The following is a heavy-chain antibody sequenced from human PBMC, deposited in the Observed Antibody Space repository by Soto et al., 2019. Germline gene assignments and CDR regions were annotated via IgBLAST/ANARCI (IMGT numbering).Heavy chain of an antibody. V-gene: IGHV3-33*08. Sequence: QVQLVESGGGVVQPGGSLRLSCTTSGFTFNTYGMYWVRQAPGKGLEWVAIIWYDGSNKYYGDSVKGRFTISRDNSKNTLYLQMNSLRAEDTALYYCARGDWTGGYCYSWPFNYGVDVWGQGTTVTVSS. CDR2: IWYDGSNK. CDR1: GFTFNTYG. CDR3: ARGDWTGGYCYSWPFNYGVDV. J-gene: IGHJ6*02. D-gene: IGHD2-15*01.